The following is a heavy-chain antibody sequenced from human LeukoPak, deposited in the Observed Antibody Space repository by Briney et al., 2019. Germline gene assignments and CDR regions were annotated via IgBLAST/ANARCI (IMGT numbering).Heavy chain of an antibody. Sequence: GGSLRLSCAASGFTFSNYAMSWVRQAPGKGLEWVSTITGSGGSIYYSDSVKGRFTISRDISKKSLYLQMNSLGAEDTARYYCAKGADYGDFLYFDSWGQGTLVTLSS. CDR1: GFTFSNYA. D-gene: IGHD4-17*01. J-gene: IGHJ4*02. CDR3: AKGADYGDFLYFDS. CDR2: ITGSGGSI. V-gene: IGHV3-23*01.